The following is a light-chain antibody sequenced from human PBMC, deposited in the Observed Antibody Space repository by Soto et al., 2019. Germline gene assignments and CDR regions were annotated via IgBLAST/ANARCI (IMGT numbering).Light chain of an antibody. CDR3: QQYGSSPGT. Sequence: EIVLTPSPGTLSLSPGERATLSCGASQSVTSNYLAWYQQKPGQAPRLLIYGASTRATGIPARFSGSGSGTDFTLTINRLEPEDFAVYYCQQYGSSPGTFGQGTKVDI. V-gene: IGKV3-20*01. CDR1: QSVTSNY. J-gene: IGKJ1*01. CDR2: GAS.